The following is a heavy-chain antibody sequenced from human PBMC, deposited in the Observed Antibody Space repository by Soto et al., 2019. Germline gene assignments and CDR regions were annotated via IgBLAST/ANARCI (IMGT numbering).Heavy chain of an antibody. CDR3: ARQPEQVVYRMDV. D-gene: IGHD6-6*01. V-gene: IGHV5-51*01. J-gene: IGHJ6*02. CDR1: GYSFTSYW. CDR2: IYRGDSDT. Sequence: GEYPQVSCNCSGYSFTSYWIGWVRQMPGKGLEWMGIIYRGDSDTRYSPSFQDQVTISADKSISTAYLQEISLKASDTAMYYCARQPEQVVYRMDVRGQGTTVTVSS.